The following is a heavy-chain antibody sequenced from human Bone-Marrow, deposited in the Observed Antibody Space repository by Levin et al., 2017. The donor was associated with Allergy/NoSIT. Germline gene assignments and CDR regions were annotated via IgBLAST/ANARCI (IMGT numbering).Heavy chain of an antibody. J-gene: IGHJ5*02. D-gene: IGHD1-7*01. CDR1: GFTFSDYY. V-gene: IGHV3-11*01. Sequence: LSLTCAASGFTFSDYYMSWIRQAPGKGLEWVSYISSSGSTIYYADSVKGRFTISRDNAKNSLYLQMNSLRAEDTAVYYCARVNRVTGTTAGDNWFDPWGQGTLVTVSS. CDR3: ARVNRVTGTTAGDNWFDP. CDR2: ISSSGSTI.